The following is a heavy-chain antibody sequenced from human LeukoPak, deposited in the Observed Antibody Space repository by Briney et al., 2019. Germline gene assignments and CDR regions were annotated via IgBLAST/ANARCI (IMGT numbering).Heavy chain of an antibody. D-gene: IGHD4-17*01. CDR2: IRYDGSNK. CDR1: GFTFSSYG. J-gene: IGHJ6*02. V-gene: IGHV3-30*02. Sequence: GGSLRLSCAASGFTFSSYGMHWVRQAPGKGLEWVAFIRYDGSNKYYADSVKGRFTISRDNSKNSLYLQMNSLRAEDTAVYYCARGTNDYGDYLGYYGMDVWGQGTTVTVSS. CDR3: ARGTNDYGDYLGYYGMDV.